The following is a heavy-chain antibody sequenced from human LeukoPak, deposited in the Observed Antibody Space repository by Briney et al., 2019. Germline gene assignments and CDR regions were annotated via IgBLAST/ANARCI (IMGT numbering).Heavy chain of an antibody. V-gene: IGHV3-74*01. CDR1: GFTFSTYW. CDR3: AILGRGSSFDY. CDR2: INSDGSST. J-gene: IGHJ4*02. Sequence: PGGSLRLSCAASGFTFSTYWMHWIRQAPGKGLVWVSRINSDGSSTSYADSVKGRFTISRDNAKNTLYLQMNSLRAEDTAVYYYAILGRGSSFDYWGQGTLVTVSS. D-gene: IGHD3-10*01.